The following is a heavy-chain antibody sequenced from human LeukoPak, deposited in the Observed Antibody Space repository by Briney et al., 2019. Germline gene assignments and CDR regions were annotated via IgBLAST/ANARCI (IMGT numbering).Heavy chain of an antibody. D-gene: IGHD6-19*01. CDR1: GFTFSDYY. J-gene: IGHJ4*02. CDR3: ASHSSGRYSRRYFDY. Sequence: PGGSLRLSCAASGFTFSDYYMSWIRQAPGKGLEWVSYISSSGSTIYYADSVKGRFTISRDNAKNSLYLQMNSLRAEDTAVYYCASHSSGRYSRRYFDYWGQGTLVTVSS. V-gene: IGHV3-11*01. CDR2: ISSSGSTI.